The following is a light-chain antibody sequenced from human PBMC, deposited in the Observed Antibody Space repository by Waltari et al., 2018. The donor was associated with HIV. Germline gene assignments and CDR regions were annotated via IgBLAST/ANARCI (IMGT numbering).Light chain of an antibody. V-gene: IGLV8-61*01. Sequence: QTVVTQEPSFSVSPGGTVTLTCGLSSGSVSTSHCPSWYQQTPGQAPRTLIYSTDTRSSGVPDRFSGSILGNKAALTITGAQADDEADYYWSLYMSGGIWVFGGGTKLTVL. CDR1: SGSVSTSHC. CDR2: STD. J-gene: IGLJ3*02. CDR3: SLYMSGGIWV.